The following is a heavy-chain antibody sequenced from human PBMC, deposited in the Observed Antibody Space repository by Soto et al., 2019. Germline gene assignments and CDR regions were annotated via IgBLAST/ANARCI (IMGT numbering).Heavy chain of an antibody. CDR3: ARLTGFALFDY. Sequence: SETLSLTCTVSGGSISSSSYYWGWTRQPPGKGLEWIGSIYYSGSTYYNPSLKSRVTISVDTSKNQFSLKLSSVTAADTAVYYCARLTGFALFDYWGQGTLVTVSS. CDR1: GGSISSSSYY. J-gene: IGHJ4*02. V-gene: IGHV4-39*01. D-gene: IGHD3-10*01. CDR2: IYYSGST.